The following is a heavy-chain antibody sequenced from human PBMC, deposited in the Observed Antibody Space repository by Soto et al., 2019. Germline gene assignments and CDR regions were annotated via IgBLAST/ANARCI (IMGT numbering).Heavy chain of an antibody. CDR2: IRPSDSDT. CDR3: ARQGTTVQSFDY. J-gene: IGHJ4*02. D-gene: IGHD4-17*01. CDR1: GYRFTNYW. Sequence: PGESLKISCKGSGYRFTNYWIGWVRQMPGKNPEWMGIIRPSDSDTRYNPPFQGQVTFSVDKSISTAYLQWSSLEASDTAMYYCARQGTTVQSFDYWAQGTLVTVSS. V-gene: IGHV5-51*01.